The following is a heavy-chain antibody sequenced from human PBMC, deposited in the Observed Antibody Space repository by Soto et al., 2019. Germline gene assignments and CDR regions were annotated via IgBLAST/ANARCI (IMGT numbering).Heavy chain of an antibody. CDR2: INHSGST. Sequence: PSETLSLTCAVYGGSFSGYYWSWIRQPPGKGLEWIGEINHSGSTNYNPSLKSRVTISVDTSKNQFSLKLSSVTAADTAVYYCAREADIAAAAGVDYWGQGTLGTVSS. D-gene: IGHD6-13*01. V-gene: IGHV4-34*01. CDR1: GGSFSGYY. J-gene: IGHJ4*02. CDR3: AREADIAAAAGVDY.